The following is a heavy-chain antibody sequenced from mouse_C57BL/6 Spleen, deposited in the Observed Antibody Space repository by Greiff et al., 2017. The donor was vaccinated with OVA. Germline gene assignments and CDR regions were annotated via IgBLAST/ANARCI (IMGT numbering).Heavy chain of an antibody. J-gene: IGHJ4*01. CDR1: GYTFTSYG. Sequence: VKLMESGAELARPGASVKLSCKASGYTFTSYGISWVKQRTGQGLEWIGEIYPRSGNTYYNEKFKGKATLTADKSSSTAYMELRSLTSEDSAVYFCARRRGYDGYYNAMDYWGQGTSVTVSS. CDR3: ARRRGYDGYYNAMDY. CDR2: IYPRSGNT. D-gene: IGHD2-3*01. V-gene: IGHV1-81*01.